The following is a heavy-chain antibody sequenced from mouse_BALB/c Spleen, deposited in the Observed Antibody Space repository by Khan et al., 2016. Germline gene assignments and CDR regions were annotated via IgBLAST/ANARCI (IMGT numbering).Heavy chain of an antibody. CDR3: ASEEITTAFAY. CDR2: INYSGST. J-gene: IGHJ3*01. Sequence: EVKLLESGPDLVKPSQSLSLTCTVTGYSITSGYSWHWIRQFPGNKLEWMGYINYSGSTNYNPSLKSRISITRDTSKNQFFLQLNSVTTEDTATYYCASEEITTAFAYWGQGTLVTVSA. D-gene: IGHD2-4*01. CDR1: GYSITSGYS. V-gene: IGHV3-1*02.